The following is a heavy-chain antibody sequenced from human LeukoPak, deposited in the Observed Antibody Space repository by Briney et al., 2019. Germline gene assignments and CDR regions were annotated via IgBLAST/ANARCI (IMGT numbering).Heavy chain of an antibody. CDR2: INHSGST. CDR3: ARARYFDWGDY. J-gene: IGHJ4*02. Sequence: SETLSLTCAVYGGSFSGYYWSWIRQPPGKGLEWIGEINHSGSTNYNPSLKSRATISVDTSKNQFSLKLSSVTAADTAVYYCARARYFDWGDYWGQGTLVTVSS. CDR1: GGSFSGYY. D-gene: IGHD3-9*01. V-gene: IGHV4-34*01.